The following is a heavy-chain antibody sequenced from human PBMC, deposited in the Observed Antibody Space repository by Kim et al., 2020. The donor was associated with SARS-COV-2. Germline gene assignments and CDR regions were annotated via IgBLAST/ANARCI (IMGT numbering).Heavy chain of an antibody. D-gene: IGHD3-3*01. CDR2: IKSKTDGGTT. CDR3: TTSGMYYDFWSGYYSAGSRFDY. Sequence: GGSLRLSCAASGFTFSNAWMSWVRQAPGKGLEWVGRIKSKTDGGTTDYAAPVKGRFTISRDDSKNTLYLQMNSLKTEDTAVYYCTTSGMYYDFWSGYYSAGSRFDYWGQGTLVTVSS. J-gene: IGHJ4*02. V-gene: IGHV3-15*01. CDR1: GFTFSNAW.